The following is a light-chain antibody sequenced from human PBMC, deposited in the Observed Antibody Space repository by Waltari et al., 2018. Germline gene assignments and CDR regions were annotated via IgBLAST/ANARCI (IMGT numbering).Light chain of an antibody. CDR3: FTVDDNSLRL. CDR1: VLETKF. CDR2: RDS. J-gene: IGLJ2*01. V-gene: IGLV3-27*01. Sequence: SYELTQPSSVSVSPGQTARITCSGDVLETKFIRWFPQKPGQAPVLLIFRDSERPSGIPERFSGSSSGTTVTLTISGAQVEDEADYYCFTVDDNSLRLFGGGTKLTVL.